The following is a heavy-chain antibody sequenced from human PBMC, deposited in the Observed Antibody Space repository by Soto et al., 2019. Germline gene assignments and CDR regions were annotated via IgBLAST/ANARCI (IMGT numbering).Heavy chain of an antibody. CDR1: GGSISSCGYS. CDR3: ATGQDWFDP. Sequence: SETLSLTCAVSGGSISSCGYSWSWIRQPPGKGLEWIGYIYHSGSTYYNPSLKSRVTISVDRSKNQFSLKLSSVTAADTAVYYCATGQDWFDPWGQGTLVTVSA. J-gene: IGHJ5*02. CDR2: IYHSGST. V-gene: IGHV4-30-2*01.